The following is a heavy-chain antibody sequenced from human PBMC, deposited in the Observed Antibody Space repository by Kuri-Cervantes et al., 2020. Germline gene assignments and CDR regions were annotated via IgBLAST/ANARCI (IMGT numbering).Heavy chain of an antibody. J-gene: IGHJ6*02. D-gene: IGHD4-17*01. CDR2: ISYDGSNK. V-gene: IGHV3-30*03. CDR1: GFTFSSYG. Sequence: LSLTCAASGFTFSSYGMHWVRQAPGKGLEWVAVISYDGSNKYYADSVKGRFTISRDNSKNTLYLQMNSLRADDTAVYYCARDATPGDERVAYYGMDVWGQGTTVTVSS. CDR3: ARDATPGDERVAYYGMDV.